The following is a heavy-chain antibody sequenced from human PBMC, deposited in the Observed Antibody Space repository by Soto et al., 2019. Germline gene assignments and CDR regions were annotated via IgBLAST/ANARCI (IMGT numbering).Heavy chain of an antibody. D-gene: IGHD3-10*01. Sequence: QVQLQESGPGLVKPSETLSLTCTVSGGSISSYYGSWIRQPPGKGLEWIGYIYYSGSTNYKPSVTSRRTITVDTYKNQFSLKLSSVTAADTAVDFCAFYGSASYPWFDPWGQGTLVTVSS. J-gene: IGHJ5*02. CDR3: AFYGSASYPWFDP. CDR1: GGSISSYY. CDR2: IYYSGST. V-gene: IGHV4-59*01.